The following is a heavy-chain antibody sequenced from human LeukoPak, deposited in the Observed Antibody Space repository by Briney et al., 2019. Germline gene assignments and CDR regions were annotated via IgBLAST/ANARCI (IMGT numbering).Heavy chain of an antibody. CDR3: ARRGYSGYEDY. D-gene: IGHD5-12*01. J-gene: IGHJ4*02. Sequence: SETLSLTCTVSGGSISSGSYYWSWLRQPAGKGLEWIGRIYTSRSTNYNPSLKSRVTISVHTSKNQFSLKLSSVTAADTAVYYCARRGYSGYEDYWGQGTLVTVSS. CDR1: GGSISSGSYY. CDR2: IYTSRST. V-gene: IGHV4-61*02.